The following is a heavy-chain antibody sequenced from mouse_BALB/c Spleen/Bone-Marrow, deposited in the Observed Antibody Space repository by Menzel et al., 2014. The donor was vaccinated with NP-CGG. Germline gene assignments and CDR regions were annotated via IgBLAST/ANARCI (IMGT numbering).Heavy chain of an antibody. CDR3: TREGAY. CDR1: GYTFTSYY. Sequence: LVESGAELVKPGASVKLSCKASGYTFTSYYMYWVKQRPGQGLEWIGEINHSNGYTNFNEKFKSKATLTVDKSSSTACMQLSSLTSEDSAVYYCTREGAYWGQGTLVTVSA. V-gene: IGHV1S81*02. J-gene: IGHJ3*01. CDR2: INHSNGYT.